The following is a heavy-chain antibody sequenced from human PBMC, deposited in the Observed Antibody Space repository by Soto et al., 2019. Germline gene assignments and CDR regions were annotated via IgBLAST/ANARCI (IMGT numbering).Heavy chain of an antibody. CDR3: ARGGGYDRSGYPSPNFDF. V-gene: IGHV4-31*03. J-gene: IGHJ4*02. D-gene: IGHD3-22*01. CDR2: LYSSGST. CDR1: GGSISRDGSY. Sequence: QVQLQESGPGLVKPSQTLSLTCTVSGGSISRDGSYWSWIRQHPGKGLEWIGYLYSSGSTYYNPALKSRLTMSVDTSENRFSLGLTSVSAADTAVYYCARGGGYDRSGYPSPNFDFWGQGTLVTVSS.